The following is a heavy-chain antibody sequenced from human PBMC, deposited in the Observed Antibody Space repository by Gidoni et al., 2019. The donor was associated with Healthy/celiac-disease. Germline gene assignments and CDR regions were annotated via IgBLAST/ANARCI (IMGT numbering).Heavy chain of an antibody. CDR2: IWYDGSNK. D-gene: IGHD6-13*01. CDR1: GFTFMSYG. Sequence: QVQLVESGGVVVQPGRSLRLSCAASGFTFMSYGMHWVHQAPGKGLECVAVIWYDGSNKYYADSVKGRFNISRDNSKNTLYLQMNSLRAEDTAVYYCAREGVYSGSSLDAFDIWGQGTMVTVSA. J-gene: IGHJ3*02. CDR3: AREGVYSGSSLDAFDI. V-gene: IGHV3-33*08.